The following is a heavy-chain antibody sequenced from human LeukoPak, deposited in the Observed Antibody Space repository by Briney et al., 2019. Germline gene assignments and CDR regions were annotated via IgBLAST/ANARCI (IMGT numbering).Heavy chain of an antibody. V-gene: IGHV3-48*03. CDR2: ISSSEDSI. Sequence: PGGSLRLSCAASGLTFSSFEMNWVRQAPGKGLEWLPYISSSEDSIYYADSVKGRFTISRDNAKNSLYLQMNSLRAEDTAVYYCARLVWFGDSNIDHWGQGTLVTVSS. D-gene: IGHD3-10*01. CDR1: GLTFSSFE. J-gene: IGHJ4*02. CDR3: ARLVWFGDSNIDH.